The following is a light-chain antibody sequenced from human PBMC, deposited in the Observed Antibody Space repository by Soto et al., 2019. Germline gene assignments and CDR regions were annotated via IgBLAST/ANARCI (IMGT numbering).Light chain of an antibody. CDR3: QHRSNWPPT. V-gene: IGKV3D-20*02. CDR2: GAS. Sequence: EIVLTQSPGTLSLSPGERATLSCRASQSVSSSYLAWYQQKPGQAPRLLIYGASSRATGIPDRFSGSGSGTDFTLIISSLEPEDFAVYYCQHRSNWPPTFGQGTKVDIK. CDR1: QSVSSSY. J-gene: IGKJ1*01.